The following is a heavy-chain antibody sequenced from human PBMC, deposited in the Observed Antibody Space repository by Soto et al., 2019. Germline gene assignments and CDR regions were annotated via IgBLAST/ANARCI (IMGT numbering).Heavy chain of an antibody. Sequence: QVQLVQSGAEVKKPGSSVKVSCKASGGTFSSYGISWVRQAPGQGLEWMGGIIPIFGTANYAQKFQGRVTXSADESTSTAYMELSRLRSEDTAGYSCARAVEQSYYYYGMDVWGQGTTVTVSS. CDR3: ARAVEQSYYYYGMDV. CDR1: GGTFSSYG. J-gene: IGHJ6*02. V-gene: IGHV1-69*12. CDR2: IIPIFGTA.